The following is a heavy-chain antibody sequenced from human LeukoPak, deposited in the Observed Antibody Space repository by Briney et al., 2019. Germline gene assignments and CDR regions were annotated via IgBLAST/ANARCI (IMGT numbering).Heavy chain of an antibody. J-gene: IGHJ4*02. CDR2: ISWNSGSI. CDR1: GFTFDDYA. Sequence: RPGGSLRLSCAASGFTFDDYAMHWVRQAPGKGQEWVSGISWNSGSIGYADSVKGRFTISRDNAKNSLYLQMNSLRAEDTALYYCAKVGGSYEYYFDYWGQGTLVTVSS. CDR3: AKVGGSYEYYFDY. D-gene: IGHD1-26*01. V-gene: IGHV3-9*01.